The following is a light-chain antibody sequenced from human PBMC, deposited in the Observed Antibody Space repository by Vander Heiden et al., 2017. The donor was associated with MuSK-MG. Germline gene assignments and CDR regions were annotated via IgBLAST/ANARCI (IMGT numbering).Light chain of an antibody. Sequence: DIQVTKSPSSLSASVGGGVTITCRASQRSISYLNGYQQQTAKDPHLLIIATASLQSGVTSSCIGSGSWTKFNPTTSSLQPEDVSTYSCQQRDSASRTFGQGTQVEIK. CDR3: QQRDSASRT. CDR1: QRSISY. CDR2: ATA. V-gene: IGKV1-39*01. J-gene: IGKJ1*01.